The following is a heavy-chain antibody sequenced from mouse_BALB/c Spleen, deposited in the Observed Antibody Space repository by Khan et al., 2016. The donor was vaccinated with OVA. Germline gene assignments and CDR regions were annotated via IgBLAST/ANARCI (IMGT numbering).Heavy chain of an antibody. Sequence: EVMLVESGGDLVKPGGSLKLSCAASRFTFSTYGMSWVRQTPDKRLEWVATVSTGGSYTYYPDSVKGRFTISRDNAKNTLYLQMSGLKSEDTAMFYCTRLAYYYDSEGFAYWGQGTLVTVSA. CDR3: TRLAYYYDSEGFAY. V-gene: IGHV5-6*01. J-gene: IGHJ3*01. D-gene: IGHD1-1*01. CDR2: VSTGGSYT. CDR1: RFTFSTYG.